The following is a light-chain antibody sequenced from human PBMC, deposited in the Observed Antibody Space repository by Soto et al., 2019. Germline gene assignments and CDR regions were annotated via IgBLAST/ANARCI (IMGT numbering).Light chain of an antibody. CDR3: AAWDDSLNGGL. CDR2: SNN. V-gene: IGLV1-44*01. J-gene: IGLJ2*01. Sequence: QSVLTQPPSASGTPGQRVTISCSGSSSNIGSNTVNWYQQFPGTAPKLLIYSNNQRPSGVPDRFSGSKSGTSASLAISGLQSEDEADYYCAAWDDSLNGGLFGGGTKVTVL. CDR1: SSNIGSNT.